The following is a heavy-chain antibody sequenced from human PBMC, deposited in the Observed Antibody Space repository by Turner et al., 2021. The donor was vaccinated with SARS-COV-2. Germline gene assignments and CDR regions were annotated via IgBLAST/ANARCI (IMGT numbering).Heavy chain of an antibody. CDR2: INDAGSEE. J-gene: IGHJ4*02. CDR1: GFALSSSL. D-gene: IGHD2-2*01. V-gene: IGHV3-7*01. Sequence: EVQLVESGGGLVQPGGSRRLSCAASGFALSSSLMNWVRQAPGKGLEWVATINDAGSEEYYVGSVKGRFIISRDNAKNSMYLQMNSLRAEDTAVYYCARSSFRMYFAHWGQGTLVTVSS. CDR3: ARSSFRMYFAH.